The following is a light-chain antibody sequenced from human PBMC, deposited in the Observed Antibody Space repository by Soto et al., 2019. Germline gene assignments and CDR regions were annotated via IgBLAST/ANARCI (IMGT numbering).Light chain of an antibody. CDR3: CSFAGTPYV. CDR1: SRNVGGYNL. J-gene: IGLJ1*01. Sequence: ALPQPPSVSRSPGQSITVSCTGISRNVGGYNLVSWYQQHPGKAPKPMIYEVTRRPSGVSNRCSGSKSGNTASMTISGVQAEDEADYYCCSFAGTPYVFGTGTKVTVL. V-gene: IGLV2-23*02. CDR2: EVT.